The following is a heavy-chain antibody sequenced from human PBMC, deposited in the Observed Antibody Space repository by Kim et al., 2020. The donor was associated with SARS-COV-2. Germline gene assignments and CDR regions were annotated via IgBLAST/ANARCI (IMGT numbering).Heavy chain of an antibody. V-gene: IGHV3-11*06. D-gene: IGHD3-22*01. J-gene: IGHJ4*02. CDR2: I. CDR3: AREKDSSGYDY. Sequence: INYADSLKGRFTISRDNAKNSLYLQMNSLRAEDTAVYYCAREKDSSGYDYWGQGTLVTVSS.